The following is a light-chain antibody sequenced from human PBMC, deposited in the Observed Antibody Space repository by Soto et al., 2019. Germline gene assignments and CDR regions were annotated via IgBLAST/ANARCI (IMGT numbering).Light chain of an antibody. CDR2: DAS. CDR1: QSVSPY. CDR3: QQRRSWQVT. V-gene: IGKV3D-11*02. Sequence: EIVLTQSPATLSLSPGQRATLSCRASQSVSPYLAWYQQKPGQAPRLLIYDASKRATGIPARFSGSGSGTNFTLTISSLEPEDFAVYYCQQRRSWQVTFGQGTRLEIK. J-gene: IGKJ5*01.